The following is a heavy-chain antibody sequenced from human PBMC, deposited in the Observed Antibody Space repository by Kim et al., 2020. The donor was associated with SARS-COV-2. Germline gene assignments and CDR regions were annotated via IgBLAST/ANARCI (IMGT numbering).Heavy chain of an antibody. CDR3: AKDTGTDGDTYYDFWSGPYYYYGMDV. CDR1: GFTFSSYA. Sequence: GGSLRLSCAASGFTFSSYAMSWVRQAPGKGLEWVSAISGSGGSTYYADSVEGRFTISRDNSKNTLYLQMNSLRAEDTAVYYCAKDTGTDGDTYYDFWSGPYYYYGMDVWGQGTTVTVSS. V-gene: IGHV3-23*01. J-gene: IGHJ6*02. CDR2: ISGSGGST. D-gene: IGHD3-3*01.